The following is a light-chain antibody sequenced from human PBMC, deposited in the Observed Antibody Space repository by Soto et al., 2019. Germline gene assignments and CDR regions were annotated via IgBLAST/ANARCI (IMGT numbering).Light chain of an antibody. V-gene: IGKV3-20*01. CDR1: QSVSSSY. J-gene: IGKJ5*01. CDR2: GAS. CDR3: QQYGSATPIT. Sequence: IVLTQSTGTLSLSPGERATLSCMASQSVSSSYLAWYQQKPGQAPRLLIYGASSRATGIPDRFSGSGSGTDFTLTISRLEPEDFAVCYCQQYGSATPITFGQGTRLET.